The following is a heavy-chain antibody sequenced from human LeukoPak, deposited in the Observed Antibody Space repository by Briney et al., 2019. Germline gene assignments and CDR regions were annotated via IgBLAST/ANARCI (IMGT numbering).Heavy chain of an antibody. J-gene: IGHJ4*02. D-gene: IGHD2-21*02. CDR1: GGSINSALYY. V-gene: IGHV4-61*05. CDR3: ASSRGYCGGDCHEGLWY. CDR2: VSHDGIT. Sequence: SETLSLTCTVSGGSINSALYYWAWIRQTPEQQLEWIGSVSHDGITNYNPSLKSRVTISVDKSKNQFSLKLSSVTAADTAVYYCASSRGYCGGDCHEGLWYWGQGTLVTVSS.